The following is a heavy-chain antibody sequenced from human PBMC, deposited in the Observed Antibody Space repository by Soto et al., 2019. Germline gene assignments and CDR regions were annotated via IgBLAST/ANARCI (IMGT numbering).Heavy chain of an antibody. D-gene: IGHD2-21*01. J-gene: IGHJ4*02. CDR2: INHTGGST. Sequence: QVHLVQSGAEVKKPGASVKVSCKASGYIFINYYIHWVRQAPGHGLGRMAIINHTGGSTNYPQKFQGKVTWTMDTSTCTGYMELSSLTSGDTARDCCGRHLAAGDLWGQGTLVTVSS. V-gene: IGHV1-46*01. CDR1: GYIFINYY. CDR3: GRHLAAGDL.